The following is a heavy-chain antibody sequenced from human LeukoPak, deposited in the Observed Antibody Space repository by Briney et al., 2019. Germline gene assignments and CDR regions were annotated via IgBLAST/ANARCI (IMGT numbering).Heavy chain of an antibody. V-gene: IGHV5-51*01. CDR3: ARLSSAVTAPFGC. J-gene: IGHJ4*02. CDR2: IYPGDSDT. CDR1: GYSFTSYW. D-gene: IGHD4-17*01. Sequence: GESLKISCKGSGYSFTSYWIGWVRQMPGKGLEWMGIIYPGDSDTRYSPSFQGQVTISADKSISTAYLQWSSLKASDTALYYCARLSSAVTAPFGCWGQGTLVTVSS.